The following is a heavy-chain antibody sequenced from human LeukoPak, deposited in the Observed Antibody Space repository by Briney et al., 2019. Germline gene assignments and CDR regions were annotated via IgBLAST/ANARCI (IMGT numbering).Heavy chain of an antibody. CDR1: GFTFSSYA. V-gene: IGHV3-23*01. J-gene: IGHJ6*02. CDR2: ISGSGGST. D-gene: IGHD6-13*01. CDR3: AKSSSSWYYYYGMDV. Sequence: PGGSLRLSCAASGFTFSSYAMSWVRQAPGKGLEWVSAISGSGGSTYYADSVKGRFTISRVNSKNTLYLQMNSLRAEDTAVYYCAKSSSSWYYYYGMDVWGQGTTVTVSS.